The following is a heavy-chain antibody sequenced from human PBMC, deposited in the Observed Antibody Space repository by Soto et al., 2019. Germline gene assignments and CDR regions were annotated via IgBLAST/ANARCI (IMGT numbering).Heavy chain of an antibody. D-gene: IGHD6-13*01. J-gene: IGHJ5*02. CDR2: INAANGDT. CDR3: VRRHVSATGIDWFDP. Sequence: GDSVKVSCKASGYTLTSYGIHWVRQAPGQRREWMGWINAANGDTNYSPKLQCRVTITRETSASTAYMELSSLRSEDTAEYYCVRRHVSATGIDWFDPWGQGTLVTVSS. V-gene: IGHV1-3*01. CDR1: GYTLTSYG.